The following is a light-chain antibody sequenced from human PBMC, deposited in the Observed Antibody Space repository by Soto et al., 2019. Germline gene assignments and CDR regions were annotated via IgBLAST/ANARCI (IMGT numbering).Light chain of an antibody. CDR3: GGWDDSLSGPV. Sequence: QSVLTQPPSASGTPGQRVNISCSGSSSNIGSNYVYWYRQFPGTAPKLLIQRNNQRPSGVPARFSGSKSGTSASLAISGLRYEDEADYYCGGWDDSLSGPVFGGGPKVTV. V-gene: IGLV1-47*01. CDR2: RNN. CDR1: SSNIGSNY. J-gene: IGLJ2*01.